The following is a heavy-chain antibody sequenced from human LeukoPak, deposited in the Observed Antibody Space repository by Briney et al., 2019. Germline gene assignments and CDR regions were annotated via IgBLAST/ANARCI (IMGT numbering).Heavy chain of an antibody. CDR2: ISGYSGNT. CDR1: GYTFTSYG. CDR3: ARDIATVVHQE. J-gene: IGHJ4*02. Sequence: ASVKVSCKASGYTFTSYGISLVRQAPGQGLEWMGWISGYSGNTNYVQKLQGRVTMATDTSTSTVYMELRSLRSDDTAVYYCARDIATVVHQEWGQGTLVTVSS. V-gene: IGHV1-18*01. D-gene: IGHD2-2*01.